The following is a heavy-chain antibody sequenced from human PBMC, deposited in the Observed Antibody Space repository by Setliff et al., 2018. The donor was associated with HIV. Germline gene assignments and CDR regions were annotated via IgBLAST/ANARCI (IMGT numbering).Heavy chain of an antibody. V-gene: IGHV4-59*01. CDR1: GGSLSSYY. J-gene: IGHJ1*01. Sequence: PSEILSLTCTLSGGSLSSYYWGWIRQPPGQGLELIGYIYYSGSDTYNPSLKSRVTISIDTSKNQFSLKLTSVTAADSATYYCARVSRGWYLGAEVAEYFDHWGQGTLVTVS. CDR2: IYYSGSD. CDR3: ARVSRGWYLGAEVAEYFDH. D-gene: IGHD6-19*01.